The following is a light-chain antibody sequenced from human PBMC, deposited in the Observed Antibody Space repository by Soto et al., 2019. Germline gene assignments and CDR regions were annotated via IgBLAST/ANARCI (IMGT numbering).Light chain of an antibody. V-gene: IGLV2-11*01. CDR2: DVS. Sequence: QSALTQPRSVSGSPGQSVTISCTGTSNDVGGYNYVSWFQQHPGKVPNLMVYDVSYRPSGVPDRFSGSKSGNTASLTISGLQADDEGDYYCCSYAGTYWVFGGGTKLTVL. CDR1: SNDVGGYNY. J-gene: IGLJ3*02. CDR3: CSYAGTYWV.